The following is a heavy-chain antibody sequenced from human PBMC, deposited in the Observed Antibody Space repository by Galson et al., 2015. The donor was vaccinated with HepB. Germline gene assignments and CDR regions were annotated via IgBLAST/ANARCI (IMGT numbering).Heavy chain of an antibody. CDR1: GFTFSSYA. CDR2: ISGSGGTT. CDR3: AKGGNANPRLNNWFAP. V-gene: IGHV3-23*01. D-gene: IGHD4/OR15-4a*01. J-gene: IGHJ5*02. Sequence: SLRLSCAASGFTFSSYAMNWVRQAPGKGLEWVSGISGSGGTTYYADSVKGRLTVSRDNSKNELFLQMHNLTAKDTAVYYCAKGGNANPRLNNWFAPWGQGSLVTVSS.